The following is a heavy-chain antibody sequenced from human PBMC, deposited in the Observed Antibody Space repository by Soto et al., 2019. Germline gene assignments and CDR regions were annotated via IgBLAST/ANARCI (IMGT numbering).Heavy chain of an antibody. CDR2: ISAYNGNT. D-gene: IGHD2-2*01. J-gene: IGHJ6*03. V-gene: IGHV1-18*01. CDR1: GYTFTSYG. CDR3: ARGEVVPAAPYYYYYMDV. Sequence: QVQLVQSGAEVKKPGASVKVSCKASGYTFTSYGISWVRQAPGQGLEWMGWISAYNGNTNYAQKLQGRVTMTTDTSRSTDYMELRSLRSDDTAEYCCARGEVVPAAPYYYYYMDVWGKGTTVTVSS.